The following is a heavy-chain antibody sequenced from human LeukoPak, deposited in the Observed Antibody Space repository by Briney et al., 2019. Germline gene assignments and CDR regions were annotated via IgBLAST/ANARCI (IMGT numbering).Heavy chain of an antibody. CDR1: GFTFSSYA. CDR3: ARGDGFVVVVAAAIEY. Sequence: GGSLRLSCAASGFTFSSYAMHWVRQATGKGLEWVTVTSYDGSTKYYADSVKGRFTISRDNSNNTLYLHMNSLRAEDTAVYYCARGDGFVVVVAAAIEYWGQGTLVTVSS. CDR2: TSYDGSTK. D-gene: IGHD2-15*01. V-gene: IGHV3-30-3*01. J-gene: IGHJ4*02.